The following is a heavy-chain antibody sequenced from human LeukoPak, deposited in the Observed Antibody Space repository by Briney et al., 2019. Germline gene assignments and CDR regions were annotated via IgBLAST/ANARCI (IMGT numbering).Heavy chain of an antibody. J-gene: IGHJ6*02. CDR1: EFTFSSYT. V-gene: IGHV3-21*06. Sequence: GGSLRLSCAASEFTFSSYTMNRVRQAPGKGLEWVSSISSSSSYMYYADSVKGRFTISRDNAKNSLYLQMNSLRAEDTAVYYCARDRDVPAIGMDVWGQGTTVTVSS. CDR2: ISSSSSYM. CDR3: ARDRDVPAIGMDV.